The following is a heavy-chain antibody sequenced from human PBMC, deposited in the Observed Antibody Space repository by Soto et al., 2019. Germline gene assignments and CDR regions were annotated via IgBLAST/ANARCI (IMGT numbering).Heavy chain of an antibody. CDR1: GYTFTSYG. CDR2: ISAYNGNT. D-gene: IGHD3-3*01. CDR3: ARFAAKYDFWSGPYDY. Sequence: QVQLVQSGAQVKKPGASVKVSCKASGYTFTSYGISWVRQAPGQGLEWMGWISAYNGNTNYAQKLQGRVTMTTDTSTSTAYMELRSLRSDDTAVYYCARFAAKYDFWSGPYDYWGQGTLVTVSS. J-gene: IGHJ4*02. V-gene: IGHV1-18*01.